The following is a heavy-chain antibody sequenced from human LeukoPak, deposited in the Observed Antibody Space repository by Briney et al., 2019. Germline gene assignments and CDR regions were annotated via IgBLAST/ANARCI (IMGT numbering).Heavy chain of an antibody. CDR1: GFTFSSYE. D-gene: IGHD3-10*01. J-gene: IGHJ6*02. CDR2: ISSSGSTI. CDR3: AREGPPITMVRGVSSYGMDV. V-gene: IGHV3-48*03. Sequence: GGSLRLSCAASGFTFSSYEMNWVRQAPGKGLEWVSYISSSGSTIYYADSVKGRFTISRDDAKNTLYLQMNSLRAEDTAVYYCAREGPPITMVRGVSSYGMDVWGQGTTVTVSS.